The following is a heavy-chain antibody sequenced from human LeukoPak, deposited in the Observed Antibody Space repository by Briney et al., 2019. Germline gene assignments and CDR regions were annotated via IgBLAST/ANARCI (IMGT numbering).Heavy chain of an antibody. CDR2: ISGSGGST. J-gene: IGHJ2*01. CDR1: GFTFSSYA. V-gene: IGHV3-23*01. Sequence: GGSLRLSCAASGFTFSSYAMSWVRQAPGKGLEWVSAISGSGGSTYYADSVKGRFTISRDNSKNTLYLQMNSLRAEDTAVYYCAKTANYYDSSGYYPMSPYWYFDLWGRGTLVTVSS. CDR3: AKTANYYDSSGYYPMSPYWYFDL. D-gene: IGHD3-22*01.